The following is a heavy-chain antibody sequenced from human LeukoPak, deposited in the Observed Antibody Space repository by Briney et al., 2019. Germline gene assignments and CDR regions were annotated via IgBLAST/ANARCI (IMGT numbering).Heavy chain of an antibody. Sequence: SETLSLTCTVSGGSISSYYWSWIRQPPGKGLEWIGYIYYSGSTNYNPSLKSRVIISVDTSKNQFSLKLSSVTAADTAVYYCARSYYDFWSGYYGGAFDIWGQGAMVTVSS. CDR3: ARSYYDFWSGYYGGAFDI. V-gene: IGHV4-59*01. J-gene: IGHJ3*02. D-gene: IGHD3-3*01. CDR1: GGSISSYY. CDR2: IYYSGST.